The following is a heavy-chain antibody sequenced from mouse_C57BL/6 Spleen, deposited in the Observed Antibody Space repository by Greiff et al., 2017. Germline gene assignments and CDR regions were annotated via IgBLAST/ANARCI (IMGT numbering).Heavy chain of an antibody. CDR2: ISSGSSTI. V-gene: IGHV5-17*01. D-gene: IGHD3-2*02. CDR1: GFTFSDYG. Sequence: EVKLVESGGGLVKPGGSLKLSCAASGFTFSDYGMHWVRQAPEKGLEWVAYISSGSSTIYYADTVKGRFTISRDNAKNTLFLQMTSLRSEDTAMYYCARSPTAQAAFDYWGQGTTLTVSS. J-gene: IGHJ2*01. CDR3: ARSPTAQAAFDY.